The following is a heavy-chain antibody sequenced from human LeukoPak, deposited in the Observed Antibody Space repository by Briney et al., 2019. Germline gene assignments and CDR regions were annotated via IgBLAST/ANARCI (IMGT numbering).Heavy chain of an antibody. J-gene: IGHJ6*02. CDR1: GGSISSGGYY. D-gene: IGHD6-19*01. CDR3: ARGLLGGGWYSHGMDV. Sequence: PSETLSLTCTVSGGSISSGGYYWSWIRQHPGKGLEWIGYIYYSGSTYYNPSLKSRVTISVDTSKNQFSLKLSSVTAADTAVYYCARGLLGGGWYSHGMDVWGQGTTVTVSS. V-gene: IGHV4-31*03. CDR2: IYYSGST.